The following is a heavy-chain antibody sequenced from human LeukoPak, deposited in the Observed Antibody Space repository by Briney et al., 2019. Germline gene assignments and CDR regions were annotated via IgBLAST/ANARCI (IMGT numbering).Heavy chain of an antibody. CDR1: GGSISSYY. D-gene: IGHD2-21*01. Sequence: SETLSLTCTVSGGSISSYYWSWIRQPPGKGLEWIGYIYYSGSTNYNPSLKSRVTISVDTSKSQFSLKLSSVTAADTAVYYCARVGGIVVGPPRYMDAWGKGTTVTVSS. CDR3: ARVGGIVVGPPRYMDA. V-gene: IGHV4-59*01. CDR2: IYYSGST. J-gene: IGHJ6*03.